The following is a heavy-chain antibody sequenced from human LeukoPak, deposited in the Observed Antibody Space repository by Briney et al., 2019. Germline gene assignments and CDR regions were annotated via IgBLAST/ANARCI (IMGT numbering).Heavy chain of an antibody. CDR2: INHSGST. J-gene: IGHJ5*02. CDR1: GGSFSGYS. V-gene: IGHV4-34*01. D-gene: IGHD3-3*01. Sequence: SETLSLTCAVYGGSFSGYSWSWIRQPPGKGLEWIGEINHSGSTNYNPSLKSRVTISVDTSKNQFSLKLSSVTAADTAVYYCARRGFLEWLLSSDWFDPWGQGTLVTVSS. CDR3: ARRGFLEWLLSSDWFDP.